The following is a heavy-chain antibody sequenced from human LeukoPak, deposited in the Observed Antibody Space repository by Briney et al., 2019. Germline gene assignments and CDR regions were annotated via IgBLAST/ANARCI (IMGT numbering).Heavy chain of an antibody. V-gene: IGHV3-74*01. CDR1: GFTFSSYW. D-gene: IGHD3-16*01. CDR2: INTGGTSR. J-gene: IGHJ4*02. CDR3: ARGGGPFDY. Sequence: PGGSLRLSCAASGFTFSSYWMHWLRQPPGKGLVWVSRINTGGTSRTYADSVKGRFTISRDNAKNTLYLQMNSLGAEDTAVYYCARGGGPFDYWGQGTLVTVSS.